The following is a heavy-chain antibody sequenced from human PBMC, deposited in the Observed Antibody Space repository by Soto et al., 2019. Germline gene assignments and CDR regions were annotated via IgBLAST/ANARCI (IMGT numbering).Heavy chain of an antibody. CDR3: AGVSVGGYYKYNWFDP. D-gene: IGHD3-3*01. J-gene: IGHJ5*02. CDR2: IYYTGST. CDR1: GGSMSSGGYY. V-gene: IGHV4-31*03. Sequence: QVQLQESGPGLVKPSQTLSLTCTVSGGSMSSGGYYWSWIRQHPGKGLEWIGYIYYTGSTYYNPSLKSRVTMSVDTSKNQFSLKLSSVTAADTAVYYCAGVSVGGYYKYNWFDPWGQGTLVTVSS.